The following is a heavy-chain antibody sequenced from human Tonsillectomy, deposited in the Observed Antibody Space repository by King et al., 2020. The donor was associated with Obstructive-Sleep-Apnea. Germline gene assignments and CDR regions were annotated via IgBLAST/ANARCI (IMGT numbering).Heavy chain of an antibody. Sequence: QLVQSGAEVKEPGASVKVSCKTSGYSFIYYGVAWVRQAPGQGLEWMGWISAYTGNTNYAQDFQGRVTVTTDTSTSTAYMELRGLRSDETAMYYCARGGYSSGYVGYFDFWGQGTLVTVSS. D-gene: IGHD2-8*02. V-gene: IGHV1-18*01. CDR3: ARGGYSSGYVGYFDF. CDR2: ISAYTGNT. CDR1: GYSFIYYG. J-gene: IGHJ4*02.